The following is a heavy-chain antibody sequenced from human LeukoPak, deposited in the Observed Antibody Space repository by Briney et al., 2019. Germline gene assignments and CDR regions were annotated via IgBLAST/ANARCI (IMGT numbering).Heavy chain of an antibody. CDR2: IKQDGSEK. CDR1: RLTFSNYW. J-gene: IGHJ5*02. Sequence: GGSLRLSCAASRLTFSNYWMIRVRQAPGKGLEWVGNIKQDGSEKRYADSVRGRFSISRDNAQTSLYLQMNSLRAEDTAVYYCERGSDPWLQVTWGQGTLVTVSS. V-gene: IGHV3-7*05. D-gene: IGHD5-24*01. CDR3: ERGSDPWLQVT.